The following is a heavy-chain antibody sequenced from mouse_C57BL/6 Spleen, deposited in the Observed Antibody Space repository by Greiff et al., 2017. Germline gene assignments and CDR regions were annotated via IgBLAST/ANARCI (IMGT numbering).Heavy chain of an antibody. CDR2: IGDGGSYT. D-gene: IGHD2-5*01. CDR3: ARDDYSNYVDYAMDY. Sequence: EVQRVEPGGGLVKPGGSLKLSCAASGFTFSSYAMSWVRQTPEKRLEWVATIGDGGSYTYYPDNVKGRFTISRDNSKNNLYLQMSHLKSEDTAMYYCARDDYSNYVDYAMDYWGQGTSVTVSS. V-gene: IGHV5-4*01. J-gene: IGHJ4*01. CDR1: GFTFSSYA.